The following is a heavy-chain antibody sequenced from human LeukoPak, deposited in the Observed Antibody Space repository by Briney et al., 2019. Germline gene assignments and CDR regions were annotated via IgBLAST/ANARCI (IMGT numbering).Heavy chain of an antibody. Sequence: GGSLRLSCSASGFTVTSYAMNWVRQSPGKGLEWVSSISGSGVTTHYADSVRGRFTISRDNSRSTLYLQMDSLRAEDTAVYYCPKRCCSGSPSYFYYYYMDIWGRGTTVTVSS. CDR1: GFTVTSYA. CDR3: PKRCCSGSPSYFYYYYMDI. J-gene: IGHJ6*03. D-gene: IGHD3-10*02. V-gene: IGHV3-23*01. CDR2: ISGSGVTT.